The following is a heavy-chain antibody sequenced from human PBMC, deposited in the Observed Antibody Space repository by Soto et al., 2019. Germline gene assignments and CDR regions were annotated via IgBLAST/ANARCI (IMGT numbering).Heavy chain of an antibody. Sequence: EVQLVESGGTLVQPGGSLRLSCAASGFDASVNYMTWVRQAPVKGLEWVSAINSGGNTFYADSVKGRFTISTDNSKNTLYLQMNSQTVEDTAMYYCVRDNYYYGMDVWGQGTAVTVSS. CDR1: GFDASVNY. J-gene: IGHJ6*02. CDR2: INSGGNT. V-gene: IGHV3-66*01. CDR3: VRDNYYYGMDV.